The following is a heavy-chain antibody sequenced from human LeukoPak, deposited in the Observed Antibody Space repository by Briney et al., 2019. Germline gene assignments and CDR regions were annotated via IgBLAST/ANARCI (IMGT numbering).Heavy chain of an antibody. J-gene: IGHJ3*02. CDR1: GGSISSSSYY. D-gene: IGHD3-9*01. CDR3: ARREYYDILTGIPAGAFDI. Sequence: SETLSLTCTVSGGSISSSSYYWGWTRQPPGKGLEWIGSIYYSGSTYYNPSLKSRVTISADTSKNQFSLKLSSVTAADTAVYYCARREYYDILTGIPAGAFDIWGQGTMVTVSS. CDR2: IYYSGST. V-gene: IGHV4-39*01.